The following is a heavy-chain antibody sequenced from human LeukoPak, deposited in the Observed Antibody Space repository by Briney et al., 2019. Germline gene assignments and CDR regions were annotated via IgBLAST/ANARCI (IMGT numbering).Heavy chain of an antibody. CDR1: GGSISSYY. D-gene: IGHD5-18*01. V-gene: IGHV4-59*01. Sequence: SETLSLTCTVSGGSISSYYWSWTRQPPGKGLEWIGYIYYSGSTNYNPSLKSRVTISVDTSKNQFSLKLSSVTAADTAVYYCARVQLWTGVDYWGQGTLVTVSS. J-gene: IGHJ4*02. CDR3: ARVQLWTGVDY. CDR2: IYYSGST.